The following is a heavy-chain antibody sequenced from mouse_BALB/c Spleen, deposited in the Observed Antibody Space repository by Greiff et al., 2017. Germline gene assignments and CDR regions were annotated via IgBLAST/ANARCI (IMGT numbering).Heavy chain of an antibody. J-gene: IGHJ4*01. CDR1: GYAFTNYL. D-gene: IGHD1-1*01. CDR2: INPGSGGT. V-gene: IGHV1-54*01. CDR3: ARDYGGAMDY. Sequence: VHLVESGAELVRPGTSVKVSCKASGYAFTNYLIEWVKQRPGQGLEWIGVINPGSGGTNYNEKFKGKATLTADKSSSTAYMQLSSLTSDDSAVYFCARDYGGAMDYWGQGTSVTVSS.